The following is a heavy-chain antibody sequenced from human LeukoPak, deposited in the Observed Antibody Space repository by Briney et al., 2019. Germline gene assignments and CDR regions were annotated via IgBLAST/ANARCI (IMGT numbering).Heavy chain of an antibody. Sequence: ASVKVSCEASGYTFTGYYMHWVRQAPGQGLEWMGWINPNSGGTNYAQKFQGRVTMTRDTSISTAYMELSRLRSDDTAVYYCARHRLNWGYFDYWGQGTLVTVSS. CDR2: INPNSGGT. CDR3: ARHRLNWGYFDY. CDR1: GYTFTGYY. V-gene: IGHV1-2*02. D-gene: IGHD7-27*01. J-gene: IGHJ4*02.